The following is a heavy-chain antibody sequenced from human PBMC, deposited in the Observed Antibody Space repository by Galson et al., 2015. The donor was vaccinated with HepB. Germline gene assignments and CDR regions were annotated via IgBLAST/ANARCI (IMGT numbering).Heavy chain of an antibody. CDR1: GASFSGYK. Sequence: SETLSLTCTVYGASFSGYKWSWIRQPPGKGLEWIGEITHSGRTKYSPSLKSRVSISGDRSKNQLSLKVKSVTAADTAVYYCARDKEILVGGLYGMDVWGQGTTGTGSS. CDR3: ARDKEILVGGLYGMDV. D-gene: IGHD2-2*01. CDR2: ITHSGRT. J-gene: IGHJ6*02. V-gene: IGHV4-34*01.